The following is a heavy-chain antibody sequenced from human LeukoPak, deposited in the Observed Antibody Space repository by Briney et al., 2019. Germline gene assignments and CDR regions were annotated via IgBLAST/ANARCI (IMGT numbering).Heavy chain of an antibody. CDR3: ASYGGNSDFDY. Sequence: GGSLRLSCAASGFTVSSNYMSWVRQALGKGLEWVSVIYSDGSTYFADSVKGRFTISRHNSKNTLYLQMNSLRAEDTAVYYCASYGGNSDFDYWGQGTLVTVSS. D-gene: IGHD4-23*01. V-gene: IGHV3-53*01. J-gene: IGHJ4*02. CDR1: GFTVSSNY. CDR2: IYSDGST.